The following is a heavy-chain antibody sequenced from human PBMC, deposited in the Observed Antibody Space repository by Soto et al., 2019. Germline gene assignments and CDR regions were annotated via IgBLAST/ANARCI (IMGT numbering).Heavy chain of an antibody. CDR1: GLSITDSEMG. Sequence: QVTLKESGPVLVNPTETLTLRCTVSGLSITDSEMGVSWIRQPPGPPLEWLAHIDSSGEKSYRTSLKSRLAISKDTSKSQIVLTMTNMDPADTATYYCARRHLAVAVSPWFDPWGQGIPVTVSS. J-gene: IGHJ5*02. CDR3: ARRHLAVAVSPWFDP. V-gene: IGHV2-26*01. D-gene: IGHD6-19*01. CDR2: IDSSGEK.